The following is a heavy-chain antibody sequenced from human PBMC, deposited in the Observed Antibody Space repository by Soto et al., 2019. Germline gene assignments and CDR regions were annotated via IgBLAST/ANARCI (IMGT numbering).Heavy chain of an antibody. D-gene: IGHD1-20*01. CDR1: GFTFSDHY. CDR3: VRITGDRNWFDP. J-gene: IGHJ5*02. Sequence: PGGSLRLSCVGSGFTFSDHYIDWVRQAPGKGLEWVGRSRNKAKKYTTDFAASVRGRFTISRDDSKKSVFLQMNSLQTEDTAVYYCVRITGDRNWFDPWGQGTLVTVSP. V-gene: IGHV3-72*01. CDR2: SRNKAKKYTT.